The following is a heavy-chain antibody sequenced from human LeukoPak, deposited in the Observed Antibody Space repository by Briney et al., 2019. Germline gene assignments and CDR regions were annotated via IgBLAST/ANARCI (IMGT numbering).Heavy chain of an antibody. CDR2: IIPILGIA. Sequence: SVKVSCKASGGTFSSYAISWVRQAPGQGLEWMGRIIPILGIANYAQKFQGRVTITADKSTSTAYMELSSLRSEDTAVYYCARDLEAGGWFDPWGQGTLVTVSS. CDR3: ARDLEAGGWFDP. J-gene: IGHJ5*02. V-gene: IGHV1-69*04. CDR1: GGTFSSYA. D-gene: IGHD6-25*01.